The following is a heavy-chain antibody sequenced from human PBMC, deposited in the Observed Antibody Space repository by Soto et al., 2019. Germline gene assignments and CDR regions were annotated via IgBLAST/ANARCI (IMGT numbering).Heavy chain of an antibody. Sequence: QVQLVQSGAEVRKPGASVRVSCKATGYSFTRHDINWLRQAAGQGTEWMGWMNPNRGNAGYAQKFQGRVTMTRNTSITAAYIEVTSLKSEDTAVYFCARGAYNDYTHWFDPWGQGTLVTVSS. D-gene: IGHD4-4*01. V-gene: IGHV1-8*01. CDR2: MNPNRGNA. CDR1: GYSFTRHD. J-gene: IGHJ5*02. CDR3: ARGAYNDYTHWFDP.